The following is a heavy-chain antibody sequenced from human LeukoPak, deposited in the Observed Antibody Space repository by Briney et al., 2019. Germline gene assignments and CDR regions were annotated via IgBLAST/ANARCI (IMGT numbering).Heavy chain of an antibody. J-gene: IGHJ4*02. CDR3: AKDSTHYRVWDDYDSRGLYY. Sequence: ETLSLTCAVYGGSFSGYYWSWIRQPPGKGLEWVSSITDSGGSTYYADSVKGRFTISRDNSKNTLYLQMNSLRAEDTAVYYCAKDSTHYRVWDDYDSRGLYYWGQGTLVTASS. CDR1: GGSFSGYY. D-gene: IGHD3-22*01. V-gene: IGHV3-23*01. CDR2: ITDSGGST.